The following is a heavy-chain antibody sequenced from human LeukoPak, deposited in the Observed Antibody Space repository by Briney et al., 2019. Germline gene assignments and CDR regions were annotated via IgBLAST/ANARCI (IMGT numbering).Heavy chain of an antibody. V-gene: IGHV4-34*01. CDR2: INQSGST. Sequence: SETLSLTCAVYGGSFGGYYCSWIRQPPGKGLEWIGEINQSGSTNYNPSLKSRVTISVDTSKNQFSLKLSSVTAADTAVYYCARGPMGILDYWGQGTLVTVSS. D-gene: IGHD3-10*01. CDR3: ARGPMGILDY. J-gene: IGHJ4*02. CDR1: GGSFGGYY.